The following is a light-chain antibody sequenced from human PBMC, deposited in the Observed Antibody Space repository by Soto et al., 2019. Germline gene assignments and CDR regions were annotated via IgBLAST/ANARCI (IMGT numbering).Light chain of an antibody. Sequence: QSALTQPASVSGSPGQSITISCTGTSSDVGGYNYVSWYQQHPGKAPKLVIYEVTKRPSGVSNRFSGSKSGNTASLTISGLQAEDETDYECSSYTSTNHVVFGGGTKLTVL. CDR3: SSYTSTNHVV. J-gene: IGLJ2*01. CDR2: EVT. CDR1: SSDVGGYNY. V-gene: IGLV2-14*01.